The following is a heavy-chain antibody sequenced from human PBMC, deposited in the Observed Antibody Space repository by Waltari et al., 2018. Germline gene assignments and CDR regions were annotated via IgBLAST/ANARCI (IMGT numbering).Heavy chain of an antibody. V-gene: IGHV4-39*01. CDR2: IYYSGTT. Sequence: QLQLQESVPGLMKPSETLSLTCTVSGGSISRSSYYWGWIRQSPGKGLEWIASIYYSGTTYYNPTLESRVTISGDTSKNQFSLRLTSVTAADTAVYYCARHWKRNGYRFDPWGQGTLVTVSS. J-gene: IGHJ5*02. CDR3: ARHWKRNGYRFDP. CDR1: GGSISRSSYY. D-gene: IGHD5-12*01.